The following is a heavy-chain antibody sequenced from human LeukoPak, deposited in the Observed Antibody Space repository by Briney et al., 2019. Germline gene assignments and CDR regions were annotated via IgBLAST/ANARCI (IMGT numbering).Heavy chain of an antibody. CDR3: TRLGNYCSGGSCFPNSYYYGMDV. Sequence: GGSVRLSCTPCGFTFGDYAMSGVRQAPGKGVEGVGFIRSKGHGGTTEYAASGRGRFTIARDDSKSLAYLQMNSLKTEDTAVYYCTRLGNYCSGGSCFPNSYYYGMDVWGQGTTVAVSS. CDR2: IRSKGHGGTT. D-gene: IGHD2-15*01. V-gene: IGHV3-49*04. J-gene: IGHJ6*02. CDR1: GFTFGDYA.